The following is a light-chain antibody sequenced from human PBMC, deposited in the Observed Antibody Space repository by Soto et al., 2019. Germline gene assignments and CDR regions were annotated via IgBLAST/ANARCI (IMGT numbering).Light chain of an antibody. V-gene: IGKV3-20*01. CDR3: QQYGSSPPIT. CDR2: GAS. Sequence: DSVLTQSQGTLSVSPGDGATLSCRASQSVDSNLAWYQQKPGQTPRLLMYGASTRPTGIPARFSGSGSGTDFTLTISRLEPEDFAVYYCQQYGSSPPITFGQGTRLEIK. CDR1: QSVDSN. J-gene: IGKJ5*01.